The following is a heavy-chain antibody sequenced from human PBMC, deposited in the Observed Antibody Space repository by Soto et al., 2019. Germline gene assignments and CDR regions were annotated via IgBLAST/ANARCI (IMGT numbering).Heavy chain of an antibody. D-gene: IGHD4-17*01. J-gene: IGHJ6*03. CDR1: GFTFSSYS. V-gene: IGHV3-21*01. Sequence: EVQLVESGGGLVKPGGSLRLSCAASGFTFSSYSMNWVRRAPGKGLEWVSSISSSSSYIHYADSVKGRFTISRDNAKNSLYLQMNSLRAEDTAVYYCARTPYGDYYMDVWGKGTTVTVSS. CDR2: ISSSSSYI. CDR3: ARTPYGDYYMDV.